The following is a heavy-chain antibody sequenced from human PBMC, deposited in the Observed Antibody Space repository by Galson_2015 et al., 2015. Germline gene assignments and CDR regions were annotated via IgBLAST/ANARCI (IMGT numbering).Heavy chain of an antibody. Sequence: VISYDGSNKYYADSVKGRFTISRDNSKNTLYLQMNSLRAEDTAVYYCARVGDFVGMDVWGQGTTVTVSS. V-gene: IGHV3-30*03. CDR3: ARVGDFVGMDV. D-gene: IGHD3-3*01. CDR2: ISYDGSNK. J-gene: IGHJ6*02.